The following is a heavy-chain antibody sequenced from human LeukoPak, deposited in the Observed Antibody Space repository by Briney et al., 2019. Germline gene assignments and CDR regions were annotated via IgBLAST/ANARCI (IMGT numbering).Heavy chain of an antibody. D-gene: IGHD2-15*01. V-gene: IGHV3-23*01. J-gene: IGHJ4*02. CDR1: GFTFSSYA. CDR3: AKVSTRRIVVVVAARYFDY. CDR2: ISGSGGST. Sequence: GGSLRLSCAASGFTFSSYAMSWVRPAPGKGLEWVSAISGSGGSTYYADSVKGRFTISRDNSKNTLYLQMNSLRAEDTAVYYCAKVSTRRIVVVVAARYFDYWGQGTLVTVSS.